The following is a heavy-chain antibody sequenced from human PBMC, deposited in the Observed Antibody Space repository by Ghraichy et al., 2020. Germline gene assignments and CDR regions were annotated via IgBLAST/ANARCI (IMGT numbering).Heavy chain of an antibody. CDR3: AKDYYDSSGYYHYDAFDI. V-gene: IGHV3-23*01. CDR1: GFTFSSYA. CDR2: ISGSGGST. J-gene: IGHJ3*02. Sequence: LSLTCAASGFTFSSYAMSWVRQAPGKGLEWVSAISGSGGSTYYADSVKGRFTISRDNSKNTLYLQMDSLRAEDTAVYYCAKDYYDSSGYYHYDAFDIWGQGTMVTVSS. D-gene: IGHD3-22*01.